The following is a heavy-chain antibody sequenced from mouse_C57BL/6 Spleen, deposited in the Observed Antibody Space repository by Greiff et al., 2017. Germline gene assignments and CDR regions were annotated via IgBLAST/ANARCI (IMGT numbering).Heavy chain of an antibody. CDR3: ARGGQLGRGWFAY. Sequence: VMLVESGGGLVKPGGSLKLSCAASGFTFSDYGMHWVRQAPEKGLEWVAYISSGSSTIYYADTVKGRFTISRDNAKNTLFLQMTSLRSEDTAMYYCARGGQLGRGWFAYWGQGTLVTVSA. J-gene: IGHJ3*01. V-gene: IGHV5-17*01. CDR1: GFTFSDYG. D-gene: IGHD4-1*02. CDR2: ISSGSSTI.